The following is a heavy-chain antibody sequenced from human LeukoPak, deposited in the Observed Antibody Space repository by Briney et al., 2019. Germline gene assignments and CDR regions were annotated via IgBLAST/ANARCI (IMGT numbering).Heavy chain of an antibody. CDR1: GGSFSRYF. D-gene: IGHD6-19*01. CDR3: ARGGGSDWYVDY. CDR2: INHSGST. Sequence: SETLPHTCAVYGGSFSRYFWSWIRQPPGKGLEWIGEINHSGSTNYNLSLKSRVTISVDTSENQFSLKLRSVTAADTAVYYCARGGGSDWYVDYWGQGRLVTVSS. J-gene: IGHJ4*02. V-gene: IGHV4-34*01.